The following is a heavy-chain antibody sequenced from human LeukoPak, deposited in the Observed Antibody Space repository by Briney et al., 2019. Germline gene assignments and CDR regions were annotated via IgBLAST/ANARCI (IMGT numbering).Heavy chain of an antibody. CDR3: ARLYSSSLGRVFDY. Sequence: SETLSLTCTVSGGSITSYYWSWIRQPPGKGLEWIGYIYNSGSTNYNPSLRSRVTISVDTSKNQFSLKLSSVTAADTAVYYCARLYSSSLGRVFDYWGQGTLVTVSS. CDR2: IYNSGST. D-gene: IGHD4-11*01. V-gene: IGHV4-59*01. J-gene: IGHJ4*02. CDR1: GGSITSYY.